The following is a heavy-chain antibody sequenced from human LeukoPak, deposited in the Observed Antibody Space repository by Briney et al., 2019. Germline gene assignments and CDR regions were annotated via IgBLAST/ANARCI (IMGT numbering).Heavy chain of an antibody. CDR1: GFTVRSNY. CDR2: IYSGDST. D-gene: IGHD3-10*01. V-gene: IGHV3-53*01. Sequence: PGGSLRLSCAASGFTVRSNYMSWVRQAPGKGLEWVSVIYSGDSTYYAGSVKGRFTISRDNSKNTLFLQMNSLRAEDTAVYYCATGRGSGSYRFDYWGQGTLVTVSS. CDR3: ATGRGSGSYRFDY. J-gene: IGHJ4*02.